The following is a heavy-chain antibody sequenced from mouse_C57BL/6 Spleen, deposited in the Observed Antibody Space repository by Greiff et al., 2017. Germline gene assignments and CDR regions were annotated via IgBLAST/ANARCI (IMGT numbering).Heavy chain of an antibody. D-gene: IGHD2-1*01. V-gene: IGHV1-53*01. CDR1: GYTFTSYW. CDR2: INPSNGGT. Sequence: QVQLQQPGTELVKPGASVKLSCKASGYTFTSYWMHWVKQRPGQGLEWIGNINPSNGGTNYNEKFKSKATLTVDKSSSTAYMQLSSLTSEVSAVYYCARSDYYGDYFDYWGQGTTLTVSS. J-gene: IGHJ2*01. CDR3: ARSDYYGDYFDY.